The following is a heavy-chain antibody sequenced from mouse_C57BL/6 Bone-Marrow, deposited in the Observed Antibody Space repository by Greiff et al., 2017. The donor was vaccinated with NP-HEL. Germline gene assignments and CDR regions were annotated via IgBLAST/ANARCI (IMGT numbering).Heavy chain of an antibody. D-gene: IGHD3-1*01. CDR2: IDPNSGGT. CDR1: GYTFTSYW. Sequence: VQLQQSGAELARPGASVKLSCKASGYTFTSYWMHWVKQRPGRGLEWIGRIDPNSGGTKYNEKFKSKATLTVDKPSSTAYMQLSSLTSEDSAVYICAREGANVWDWDFDYWGQGATLTVSS. V-gene: IGHV1-72*01. CDR3: AREGANVWDWDFDY. J-gene: IGHJ2*01.